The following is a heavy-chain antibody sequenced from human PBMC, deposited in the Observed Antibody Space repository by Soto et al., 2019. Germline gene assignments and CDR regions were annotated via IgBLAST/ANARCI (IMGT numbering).Heavy chain of an antibody. V-gene: IGHV4-39*01. J-gene: IGHJ6*02. Sequence: QLQLQESGPGLVKPSETLSLTCTVSGGSISSSGYYWGWIRQPPGKGLEWIGTISYSETTYYNPSLRDRITISGDTSNNQFSLKLSSVTAVDTAVYFCTSRYNYGSGKYAVDVWGQGTTDTVSS. CDR2: ISYSETT. CDR3: TSRYNYGSGKYAVDV. CDR1: GGSISSSGYY. D-gene: IGHD3-10*01.